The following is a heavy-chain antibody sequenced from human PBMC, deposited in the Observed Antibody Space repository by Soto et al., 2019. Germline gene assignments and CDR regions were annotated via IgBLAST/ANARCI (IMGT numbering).Heavy chain of an antibody. D-gene: IGHD6-19*01. Sequence: GGSLRLSCADPGITFRSSALSWLRQALGKGLEWVYAISGRGGSTYYAASVRGRFTISRDTSKNTLYLQMKSLRAEDKAVNYGAKAVQLLVPLGIDVWSQGTTVTVAS. J-gene: IGHJ6*02. CDR1: GITFRSSA. CDR3: AKAVQLLVPLGIDV. CDR2: ISGRGGST. V-gene: IGHV3-23*01.